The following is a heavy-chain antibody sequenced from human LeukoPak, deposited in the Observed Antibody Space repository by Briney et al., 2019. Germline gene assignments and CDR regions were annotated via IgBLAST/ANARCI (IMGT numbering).Heavy chain of an antibody. J-gene: IGHJ4*02. D-gene: IGHD3-22*01. Sequence: PGGSLRLSCAASGFTFDDYAMHWVRQAPGKGLEWVSGISWNSGSIGYADSVKGRFTISRGNSKNPLYLQMNSLRAEDTAVYYCARPQSSSGYYWPFDDWGQGTLVTVSS. V-gene: IGHV3-9*01. CDR3: ARPQSSSGYYWPFDD. CDR2: ISWNSGSI. CDR1: GFTFDDYA.